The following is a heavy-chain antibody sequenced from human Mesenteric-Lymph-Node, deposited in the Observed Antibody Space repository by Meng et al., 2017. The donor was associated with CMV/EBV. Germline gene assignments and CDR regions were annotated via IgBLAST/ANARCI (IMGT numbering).Heavy chain of an antibody. V-gene: IGHV3-43D*03. CDR3: ARDLYCSSTSCYTSYYYYGMDV. CDR2: ISWDGGST. D-gene: IGHD2-2*02. J-gene: IGHJ6*02. CDR1: GFTFDDYA. Sequence: GESLKISCAASGFTFDDYAMHWVRQAPGKGLEWVSLISWDGGSTYYADSVKGRFTISRDNSKNSLYLQMNSLRAEDTAVYYCARDLYCSSTSCYTSYYYYGMDVWGQGTTVTVSS.